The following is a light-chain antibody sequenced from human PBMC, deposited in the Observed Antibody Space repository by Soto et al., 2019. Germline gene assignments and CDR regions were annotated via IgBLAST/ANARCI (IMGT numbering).Light chain of an antibody. J-gene: IGLJ1*01. Sequence: QCALTQPASESGSPGQSITISCAGTSSDIGGSNYVSWYQQHPGKAPKLMIYGVSNRPSGVSNRFSGSKSGNTASLTISGLQAEDEADYFCYSSRSSSSTFYVFGTGTKLTVL. CDR1: SSDIGGSNY. CDR2: GVS. V-gene: IGLV2-14*03. CDR3: YSSRSSSSTFYV.